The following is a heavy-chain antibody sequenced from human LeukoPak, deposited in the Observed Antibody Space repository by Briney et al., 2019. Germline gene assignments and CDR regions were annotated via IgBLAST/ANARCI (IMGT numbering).Heavy chain of an antibody. CDR1: AFTFSTYW. CDR3: ARDRGSYYGGDFDY. CDR2: IKQHGSEK. J-gene: IGHJ4*02. V-gene: IGHV3-7*01. D-gene: IGHD1-26*01. Sequence: GGSLRLSCAASAFTFSTYWMHWVRQAPGKGLEWVANIKQHGSEKYYVDSVKGRFTISRDNAKNSLYLQMNSLRAEDTAVYYCARDRGSYYGGDFDYWGQGTLVTVSS.